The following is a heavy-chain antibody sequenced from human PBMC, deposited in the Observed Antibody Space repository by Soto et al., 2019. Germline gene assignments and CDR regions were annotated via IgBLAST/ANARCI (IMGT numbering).Heavy chain of an antibody. CDR2: IYHSGST. Sequence: TLSLTCTVSGGSIISCGYYWSWIRQHPGKGLEWIGYIYHSGSTYYNPSLKSRVTISVDRSKNQFSLKLSSVTAADTAVYYCARVTVPWGQGTLVSVSS. CDR3: ARVTVP. D-gene: IGHD4-17*01. V-gene: IGHV4-30-2*01. J-gene: IGHJ5*02. CDR1: GGSIISCGYY.